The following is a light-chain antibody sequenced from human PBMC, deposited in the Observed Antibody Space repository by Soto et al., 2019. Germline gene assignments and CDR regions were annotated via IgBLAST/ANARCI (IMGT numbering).Light chain of an antibody. J-gene: IGLJ1*01. Sequence: QSALTQPASVSGSPGQSITISCTGTSNDVGAYNYVSWYQQHPGKAPKLVIYEVSHRPSGISDRFSGSKSGNTASLTISGLQVEDEAEYHCSSYTSGSPYVFGPGTKLTVL. CDR3: SSYTSGSPYV. CDR2: EVS. V-gene: IGLV2-14*01. CDR1: SNDVGAYNY.